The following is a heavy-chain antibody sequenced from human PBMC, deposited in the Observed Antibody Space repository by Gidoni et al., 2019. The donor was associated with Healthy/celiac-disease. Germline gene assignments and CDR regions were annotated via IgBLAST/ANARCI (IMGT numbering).Heavy chain of an antibody. CDR1: GFTFRSYS. J-gene: IGHJ4*02. CDR2: ISSSSSYI. CDR3: ARDGGYDGDYEFDY. V-gene: IGHV3-21*01. Sequence: EVQLVESGGGLVKPGGSLRLSCAASGFTFRSYSMNWVRQAPGKGLEWVSSISSSSSYIYYADSVKGRFTISRDNAKNSLYLQMNSLRAEDTAVYYCARDGGYDGDYEFDYWGQGTLVTVSS. D-gene: IGHD4-17*01.